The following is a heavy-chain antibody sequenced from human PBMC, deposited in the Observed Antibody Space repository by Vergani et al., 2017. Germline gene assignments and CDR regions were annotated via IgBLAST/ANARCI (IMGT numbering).Heavy chain of an antibody. CDR2: IYTSGST. CDR1: GGSISSGSYY. D-gene: IGHD6-19*01. Sequence: QVQLQESGPGLVKPSQTLSLTCTVSGGSISSGSYYWSWIRQPAGKGLEWIGRIYTSGSTNYNPSLKSRVTISVDTSKNQSSLKLSSVTAADTAVYYCARDTGQWLGPSAFDIWGQGTMVTVSS. CDR3: ARDTGQWLGPSAFDI. J-gene: IGHJ3*02. V-gene: IGHV4-61*02.